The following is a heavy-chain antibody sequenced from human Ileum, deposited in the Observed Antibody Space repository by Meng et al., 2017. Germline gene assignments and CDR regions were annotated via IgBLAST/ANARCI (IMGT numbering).Heavy chain of an antibody. CDR2: IYTSGSA. V-gene: IGHV4-61*02. CDR3: ARAGRTTGGIDY. J-gene: IGHJ4*02. Sequence: SETLSLTCTVSSGSISSDTFYWNWIRQPAGKGLEWIGRIYTSGSATYNPSLKSRVTISVDTSKNQFPLKLSSVTAADTAVYYCARAGRTTGGIDYWGQGTLVTVSS. CDR1: SGSISSDTFY. D-gene: IGHD1-1*01.